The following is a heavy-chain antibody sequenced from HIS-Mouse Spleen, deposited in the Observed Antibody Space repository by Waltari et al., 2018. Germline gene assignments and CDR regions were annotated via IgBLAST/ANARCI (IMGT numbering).Heavy chain of an antibody. V-gene: IGHV4-39*07. J-gene: IGHJ2*01. Sequence: QLQLQESGPGLVKPSETLSLTCTVSGGSISSSSYYWCWIRQPPGKGLEWIGSNYYSGSTYYNPSLKSRVTISVDTSKNQFSLKLSSVTAADTAVYYCAREIPYSSSWYDWYFDLWGRGTLVTVSS. CDR2: NYYSGST. CDR1: GGSISSSSYY. D-gene: IGHD6-13*01. CDR3: AREIPYSSSWYDWYFDL.